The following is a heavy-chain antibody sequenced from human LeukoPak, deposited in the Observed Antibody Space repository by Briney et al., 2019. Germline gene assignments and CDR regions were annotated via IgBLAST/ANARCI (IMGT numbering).Heavy chain of an antibody. Sequence: GESLNISCKGSGNSFVGSWIGWVRQMPGKGLEWMGMIYPGDCDTRYSPSLQGQVTISADKSIATAYLQWNSLKASDTAIYYCARGEYYSDYWGQGTLVTVSS. J-gene: IGHJ4*02. CDR2: IYPGDCDT. V-gene: IGHV5-51*01. D-gene: IGHD3-10*01. CDR1: GNSFVGSW. CDR3: ARGEYYSDY.